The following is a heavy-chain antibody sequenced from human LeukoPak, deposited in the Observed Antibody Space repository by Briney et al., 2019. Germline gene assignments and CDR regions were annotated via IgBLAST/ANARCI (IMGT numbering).Heavy chain of an antibody. D-gene: IGHD3-22*01. CDR2: ILHGGSA. V-gene: IGHV4-34*12. Sequence: SETLSLTCAVSGGSLSDYSWSWIRQPPGKGLEWIGEILHGGSATYNPSLKSRVTISVDTPKNRFSLKLSSVTAADTAVYFCARARPSGYYYDSSGYYLPFQYWGQGTLVTVSS. CDR3: ARARPSGYYYDSSGYYLPFQY. J-gene: IGHJ4*02. CDR1: GGSLSDYS.